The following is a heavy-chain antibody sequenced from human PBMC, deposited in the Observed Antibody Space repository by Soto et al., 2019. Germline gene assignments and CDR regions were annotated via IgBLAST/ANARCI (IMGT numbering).Heavy chain of an antibody. CDR2: IIPIFGAA. V-gene: IGHV1-69*01. Sequence: QVQLVQSGAEVKKPGSSVKVSCKASGGTFSSYAISWVRQAPGQGLEWMGGIIPIFGAADYAQKFQGRVTISADESTSTVYLELSSLTAEDTAADYCGRGRDSSGYHGMDVWGQGTTVSGSS. D-gene: IGHD3-22*01. CDR3: GRGRDSSGYHGMDV. J-gene: IGHJ6*02. CDR1: GGTFSSYA.